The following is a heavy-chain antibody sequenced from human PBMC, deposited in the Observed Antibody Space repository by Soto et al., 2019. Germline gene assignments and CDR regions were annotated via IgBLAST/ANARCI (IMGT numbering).Heavy chain of an antibody. J-gene: IGHJ4*02. Sequence: PGGSLRLSCAASGFTFSSYGMHWVRQAPGKGLEWVAVISYDGSNKYYADSVKGRFTISRDNSKNTLYLQMNSLRAEDTAVYYCAKTGAAAGELDYWRQGTLVTVSS. D-gene: IGHD6-13*01. CDR2: ISYDGSNK. CDR3: AKTGAAAGELDY. V-gene: IGHV3-30*18. CDR1: GFTFSSYG.